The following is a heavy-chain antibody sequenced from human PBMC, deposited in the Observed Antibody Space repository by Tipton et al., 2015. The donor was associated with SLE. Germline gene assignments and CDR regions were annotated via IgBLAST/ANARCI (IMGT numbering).Heavy chain of an antibody. Sequence: TLSLTCTVSGGSISSGNYYWGWIRQPPGKGLEWIGKIDHSGSTNYNPSLKSRVTISLDTSKNQFSLKLNSVTAADTAVYYCATGPGGYWGWADYWGQGTLVTVSS. V-gene: IGHV4-39*07. D-gene: IGHD1-26*01. J-gene: IGHJ4*02. CDR1: GGSISSGNYY. CDR3: ATGPGGYWGWADY. CDR2: IDHSGST.